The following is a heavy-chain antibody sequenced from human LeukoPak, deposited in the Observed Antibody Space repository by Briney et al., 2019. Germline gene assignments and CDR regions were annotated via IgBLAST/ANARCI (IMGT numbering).Heavy chain of an antibody. V-gene: IGHV1-69*05. CDR2: IIPIFGTA. CDR3: ARDNPMVRGYYFDY. Sequence: GSSVKVSCKASGGTFSSYAISWVRQAPGQGLEWMGRIIPIFGTANYAQKFQGRVTITTDEPTSTAYMELSSLRSEDTAVYYCARDNPMVRGYYFDYWGQGTLVTVSS. J-gene: IGHJ4*02. CDR1: GGTFSSYA. D-gene: IGHD3-10*01.